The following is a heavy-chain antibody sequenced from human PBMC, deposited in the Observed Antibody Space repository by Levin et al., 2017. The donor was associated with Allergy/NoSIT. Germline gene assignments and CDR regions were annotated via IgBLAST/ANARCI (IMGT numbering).Heavy chain of an antibody. CDR3: ARDRGWANDYGDYLDY. D-gene: IGHD4-17*01. CDR2: ISAYNGDR. CDR1: GYTFSTYG. V-gene: IGHV1-18*01. J-gene: IGHJ4*02. Sequence: ASVKVSCKASGYTFSTYGISWVRQAPGQGLEWMGWISAYNGDRKYAQNLQDRVSMTTDTSMNTAYMELRSLRSDDTAVYYCARDRGWANDYGDYLDYWGQGTLVTVSS.